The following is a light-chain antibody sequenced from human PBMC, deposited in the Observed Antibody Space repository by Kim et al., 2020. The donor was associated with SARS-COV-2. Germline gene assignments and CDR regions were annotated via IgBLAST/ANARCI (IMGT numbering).Light chain of an antibody. CDR3: QAWDSGTAGV. V-gene: IGLV3-1*01. CDR2: QDA. Sequence: SYELTQPPSVSVSPGQTASITCSGDKLDDKYVAWYQQKPGQSPVLIIYQDAKRPSGIPERFSGSNSGSTATLTISGTQALDEADYYCQAWDSGTAGVFGGGTKLTVL. J-gene: IGLJ3*02. CDR1: KLDDKY.